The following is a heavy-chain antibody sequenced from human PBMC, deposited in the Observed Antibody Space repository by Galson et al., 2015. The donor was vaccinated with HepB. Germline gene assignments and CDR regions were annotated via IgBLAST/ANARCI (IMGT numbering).Heavy chain of an antibody. J-gene: IGHJ4*02. CDR3: ARQYDTSGYCAY. Sequence: SVKVSCKASGGTFSSHTVSWVRQAPGQGPEWMGGIIPMFGSGTYAQKFRGRVSITTDESKSTIYMDLRSLRSEDTAVYYCARQYDTSGYCAYWGQGTLVTV. V-gene: IGHV1-69*05. D-gene: IGHD3-22*01. CDR2: IIPMFGSG. CDR1: GGTFSSHT.